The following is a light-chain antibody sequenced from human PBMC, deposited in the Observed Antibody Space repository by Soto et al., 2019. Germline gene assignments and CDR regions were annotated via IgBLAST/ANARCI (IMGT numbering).Light chain of an antibody. V-gene: IGKV3-15*01. J-gene: IGKJ1*01. CDR3: QQYNNWPRT. Sequence: EIVMTQSPATLSVSPGDRATLSCRASQSVSVNLAWYQQKPGQAPRLLIYTASSRAAGVPPRFSGGGSGTEFTLTISSLQSEDFAVYYCQQYNNWPRTFGRGTKVGIK. CDR2: TAS. CDR1: QSVSVN.